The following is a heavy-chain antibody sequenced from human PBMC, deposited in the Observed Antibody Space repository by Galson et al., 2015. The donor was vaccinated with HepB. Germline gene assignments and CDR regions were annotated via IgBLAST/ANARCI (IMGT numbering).Heavy chain of an antibody. V-gene: IGHV3-15*01. J-gene: IGHJ6*02. Sequence: SLRLSCAASGFTFSNAWMSWVRQAPGKGLEWVGRIKSKTDGGTTDYAAPVKGRFTISRDDSKNTLYLQMNSLKTEDTAVYYCTVHSLLTGYYYYYGMDVWGQGTTVTVSS. CDR2: IKSKTDGGTT. CDR3: TVHSLLTGYYYYYGMDV. D-gene: IGHD3-9*01. CDR1: GFTFSNAW.